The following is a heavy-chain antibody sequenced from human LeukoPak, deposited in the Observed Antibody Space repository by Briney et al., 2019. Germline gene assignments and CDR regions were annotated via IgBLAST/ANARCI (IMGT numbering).Heavy chain of an antibody. CDR2: INHSGST. CDR3: ARGDYDSSGLTNAFDI. Sequence: SETLSLTCAVYGWSFNDYYWNWIRQPPGKGLEWIGEINHSGSTNYNPSLKSRVTISVDTSKNQFSLKLSSVTAADTAVYYCARGDYDSSGLTNAFDIWGQGTMVTVSS. CDR1: GWSFNDYY. V-gene: IGHV4-34*01. D-gene: IGHD3-22*01. J-gene: IGHJ3*02.